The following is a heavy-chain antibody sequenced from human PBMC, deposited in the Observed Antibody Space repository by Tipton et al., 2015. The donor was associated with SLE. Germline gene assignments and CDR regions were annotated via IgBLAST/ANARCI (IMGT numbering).Heavy chain of an antibody. CDR3: AAGAVSNFYYYAMDV. CDR2: IVVGSGST. D-gene: IGHD2/OR15-2a*01. Sequence: QLVQSGAEVKKPGASVKVSCKASGFSFTTSTMQWVRQARGQRLEWIGWIVVGSGSTNYAQKFHERVTITRDMSTSTAYMELSSLRSEDTAVYFCAAGAVSNFYYYAMDVWGQGTAVTVSS. J-gene: IGHJ6*02. V-gene: IGHV1-58*02. CDR1: GFSFTTST.